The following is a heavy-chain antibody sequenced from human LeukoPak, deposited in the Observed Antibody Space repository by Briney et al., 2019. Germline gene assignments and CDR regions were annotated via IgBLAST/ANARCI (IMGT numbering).Heavy chain of an antibody. Sequence: SETLSLTCSVSGGSISSSSYYWGWLRQPPGKGLEWIGIIYYSGSTNYNPSLKGRVTISVDTSKNQFSLKLSSVTAADTAVYYCARLITGTHQGGWFDPWGQGTLVTVSS. CDR3: ARLITGTHQGGWFDP. CDR2: IYYSGST. CDR1: GGSISSSSYY. V-gene: IGHV4-39*01. J-gene: IGHJ5*02. D-gene: IGHD1-7*01.